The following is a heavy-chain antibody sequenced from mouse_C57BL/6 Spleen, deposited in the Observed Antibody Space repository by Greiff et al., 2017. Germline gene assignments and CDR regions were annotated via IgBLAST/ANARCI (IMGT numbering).Heavy chain of an antibody. J-gene: IGHJ4*01. V-gene: IGHV7-1*01. D-gene: IGHD5-1*01. CDR2: SRNKANDYTT. CDR1: GFTFSDYY. CDR3: ARDVPPDY. Sequence: EVKLVESGGGLVQSGRSLRLSCATSGFTFSDYYMEWVRQAPGKGLEWIAASRNKANDYTTDYSASVKGRFIFSRDTSQSILYLQMNALRAEDTAIYYCARDVPPDYWGQGTSVTVSS.